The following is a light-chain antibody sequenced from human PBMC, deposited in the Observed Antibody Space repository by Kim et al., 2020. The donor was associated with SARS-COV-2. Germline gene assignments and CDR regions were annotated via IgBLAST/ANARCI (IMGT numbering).Light chain of an antibody. CDR1: ALPKRY. V-gene: IGLV3-25*03. Sequence: SARQTARFTGSGGALPKRYAYWFQQKPGQAPVVVIYEDTERPTGIPERFSGSTSGTTVTLTISGVQAEDEADYYCQSADSSDTFWVFGGGTQLTVL. J-gene: IGLJ3*02. CDR3: QSADSSDTFWV. CDR2: EDT.